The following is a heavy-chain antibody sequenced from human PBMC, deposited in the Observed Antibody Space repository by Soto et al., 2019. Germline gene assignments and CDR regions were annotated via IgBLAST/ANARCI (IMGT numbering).Heavy chain of an antibody. CDR1: GGSISSGDYY. J-gene: IGHJ4*02. CDR3: AREAMAAAKHDY. Sequence: SETLSLTCTVSGGSISSGDYYWSWIRQPPGKGLEWIGYIYYSGSTYYNPSLKSRVTISVDTSKNQFSLKLSSVTAEDTAVYYCAREAMAAAKHDYWGQGALVTVSS. V-gene: IGHV4-30-4*01. CDR2: IYYSGST. D-gene: IGHD6-13*01.